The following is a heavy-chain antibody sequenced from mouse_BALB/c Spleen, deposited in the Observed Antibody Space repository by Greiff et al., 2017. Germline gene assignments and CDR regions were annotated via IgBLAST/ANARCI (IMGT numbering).Heavy chain of an antibody. Sequence: EVQVVESGGGLVKPGGSLKLSCAASGFAFSSYDMSWVRQTPEKRLEWVAYISSGGGSTYYPDTVKGRFTISRDNARNILYLQMSSLRSEDTAMYYCARGDDGYYVRPFDYWGQGTTLTGSS. D-gene: IGHD2-3*01. CDR2: ISSGGGST. V-gene: IGHV5-12-1*01. CDR1: GFAFSSYD. J-gene: IGHJ2*01. CDR3: ARGDDGYYVRPFDY.